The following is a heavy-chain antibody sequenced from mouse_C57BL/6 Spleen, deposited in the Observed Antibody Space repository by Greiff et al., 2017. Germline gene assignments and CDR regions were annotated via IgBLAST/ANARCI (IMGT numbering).Heavy chain of an antibody. J-gene: IGHJ4*01. CDR3: ARDTTVDAMDY. Sequence: QVQLKQPGAELVKPGASVKLSCKASGYTFTSYWMHWVKQRPGRGLEWIGRIDPNSGGTKYNEKFKSKATLTVDKPSSTAYMQLSSLTSEDSAVYYCARDTTVDAMDYWGQGTSVTVSS. D-gene: IGHD1-1*01. CDR2: IDPNSGGT. CDR1: GYTFTSYW. V-gene: IGHV1-72*01.